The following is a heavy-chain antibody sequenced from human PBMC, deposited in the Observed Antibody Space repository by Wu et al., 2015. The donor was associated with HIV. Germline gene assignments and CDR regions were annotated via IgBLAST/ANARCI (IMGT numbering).Heavy chain of an antibody. Sequence: QVQLVQSGAEVKKPGSSVKVSCKASGDTLSTYAVSWVRQAPGQGLEWMGRIIPIFDTTDYAQSFQGRLTITAGESTNTVYMELSSLRPDDTAVYYCARNVVGSIGGGYTYYGMDVWGQGTTVTVSS. CDR3: ARNVVGSIGGGYTYYGMDV. V-gene: IGHV1-69*13. D-gene: IGHD2-15*01. CDR1: GDTLSTYA. J-gene: IGHJ6*02. CDR2: IIPIFDTT.